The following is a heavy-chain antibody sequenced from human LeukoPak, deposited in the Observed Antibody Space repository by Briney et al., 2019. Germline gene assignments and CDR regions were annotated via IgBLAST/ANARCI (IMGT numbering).Heavy chain of an antibody. V-gene: IGHV1-8*01. D-gene: IGHD4-17*01. CDR2: MNPNSGNT. CDR1: GYTFTSYD. CDR3: ARAGHDYGAFDI. J-gene: IGHJ3*02. Sequence: GSVKVSCKASGYTFTSYDINWVRQATGQGLEWMGWMNPNSGNTGYAQKFQGRVTMTRNTSISTAHMELSSLRSEDTAVYYCARAGHDYGAFDIWGQGTMVTVSS.